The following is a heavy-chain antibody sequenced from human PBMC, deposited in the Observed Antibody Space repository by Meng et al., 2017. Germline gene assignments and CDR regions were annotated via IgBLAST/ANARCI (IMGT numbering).Heavy chain of an antibody. D-gene: IGHD6-19*01. V-gene: IGHV4-39*07. CDR1: GGSISSSSYY. J-gene: IGHJ4*02. CDR3: ASDSGYSSGQAFGY. CDR2: IYYSGST. Sequence: SETLSLTCTVSGGSISSSSYYWGWIRQPPGKGLEWIGSIYYSGSTYYNPSLKSRVTISVDTSKNQFSLKLSSVTAADTAVYYCASDSGYSSGQAFGYWGQGTLVTVSS.